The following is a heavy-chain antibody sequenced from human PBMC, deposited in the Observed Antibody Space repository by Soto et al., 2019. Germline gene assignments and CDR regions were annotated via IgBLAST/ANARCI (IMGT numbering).Heavy chain of an antibody. D-gene: IGHD4-17*01. V-gene: IGHV3-49*05. CDR3: ARDVASYDYGDFYGMDV. J-gene: IGHJ6*02. Sequence: EVQLLESGGGLVKPGRTLRLSCTASGFTFGDYTMAWFRQAPGGGLEWVSFIRSKAYGGTTEYAASVKGRFTISRDVSKSIAYLQMNRLQSEDTAVYYCARDVASYDYGDFYGMDVWGQGTTVTVSS. CDR1: GFTFGDYT. CDR2: IRSKAYGGTT.